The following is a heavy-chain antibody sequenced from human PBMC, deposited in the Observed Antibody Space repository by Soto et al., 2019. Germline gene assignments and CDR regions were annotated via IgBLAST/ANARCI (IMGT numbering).Heavy chain of an antibody. J-gene: IGHJ3*02. CDR2: ISGSGGST. CDR3: AKGYGSGSYYPPTLFDI. Sequence: GGSLRLSCAASGFTFSSYAMSWVRQAPGKGLEWVSAISGSGGSTYYADSVKGRFTISRDNSKNTLYLQMNSLRAEDTAVYYCAKGYGSGSYYPPTLFDIWGQGTMVT. D-gene: IGHD3-10*01. V-gene: IGHV3-23*01. CDR1: GFTFSSYA.